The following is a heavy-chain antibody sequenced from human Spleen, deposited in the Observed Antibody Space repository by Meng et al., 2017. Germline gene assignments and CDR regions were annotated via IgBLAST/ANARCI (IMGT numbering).Heavy chain of an antibody. J-gene: IGHJ4*02. D-gene: IGHD6-19*01. Sequence: GESLKISCKGSGYSFTSYWIGWVRQMPGKGLEWMGNIYPGDSDTRYSPSFPGQVTISADKSTSTAYLQWSSLKASDTAMYYCARTIAVAGGAYFDYWGQGTLVTVSS. CDR1: GYSFTSYW. CDR2: IYPGDSDT. V-gene: IGHV5-51*01. CDR3: ARTIAVAGGAYFDY.